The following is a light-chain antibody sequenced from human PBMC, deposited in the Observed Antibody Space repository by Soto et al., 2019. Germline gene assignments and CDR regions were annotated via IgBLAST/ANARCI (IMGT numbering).Light chain of an antibody. CDR2: AAS. V-gene: IGKV1-6*01. Sequence: AIQMTQSPSSLSASVGDRVTITCRASQGIRNDLGWYQQKPGKAPKLLIYAASSLQSGVPSRFSGSGSGTDFTLTISSLQPEDVATYYCQGYNSVLTFGGGTKVEIK. CDR1: QGIRND. J-gene: IGKJ4*01. CDR3: QGYNSVLT.